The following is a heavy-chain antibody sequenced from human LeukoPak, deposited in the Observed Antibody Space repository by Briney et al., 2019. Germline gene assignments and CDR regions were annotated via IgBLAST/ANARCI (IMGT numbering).Heavy chain of an antibody. V-gene: IGHV3-7*04. D-gene: IGHD1-26*01. CDR2: ISHDGSEI. CDR3: ARDRLWELRAFDI. J-gene: IGHJ3*02. Sequence: GGSLRLSCAASGFTFSNYWMTWVRQAPGKGLEWVADISHDGSEIFYVDSVKGRFTFSRDNAENSLYLQMNNLRAEDTAVYYCARDRLWELRAFDIWDQGAMVTVSS. CDR1: GFTFSNYW.